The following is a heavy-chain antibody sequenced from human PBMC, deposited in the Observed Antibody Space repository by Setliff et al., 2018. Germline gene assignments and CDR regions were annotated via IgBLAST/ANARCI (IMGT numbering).Heavy chain of an antibody. V-gene: IGHV3-43D*04. Sequence: GGSLRLSCAASGFTFDDYAMHWVRQAPGKGLEWVSIISWDGGSTYYADSVKGRFTISRDNSKNSLYLQMNSLRAEDTALYYCAKGAGFTVATDYWGQGTLVTVSS. J-gene: IGHJ4*02. CDR1: GFTFDDYA. D-gene: IGHD5-12*01. CDR3: AKGAGFTVATDY. CDR2: ISWDGGST.